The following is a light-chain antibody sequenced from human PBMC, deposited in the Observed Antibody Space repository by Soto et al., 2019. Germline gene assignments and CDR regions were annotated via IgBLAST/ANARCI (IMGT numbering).Light chain of an antibody. V-gene: IGKV1-33*01. CDR3: QQYESLVH. CDR2: DAS. J-gene: IGKJ4*01. CDR1: QGISNY. Sequence: DIQMTQFPSSLSASVGDSVTLTCQASQGISNYLNWYQQKPGKAPKLLIYDASTLETGVPSRFSGSGYGTEFTFTISGLQPEDVATYYCQQYESLVHFGGGTKVEIK.